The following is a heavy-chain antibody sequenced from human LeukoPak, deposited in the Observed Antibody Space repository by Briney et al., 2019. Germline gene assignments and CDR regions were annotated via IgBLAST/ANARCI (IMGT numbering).Heavy chain of an antibody. CDR1: GFTFSSYW. CDR3: ARDFRPAALPPNYYYYGMDV. D-gene: IGHD2-2*01. J-gene: IGHJ6*02. V-gene: IGHV3-74*01. CDR2: INSDGSST. Sequence: GGSLRLSCAASGFTFSSYWMHWVRHAPGKGLVWVSRINSDGSSTSYADSVKGRFTISRDNAKNTLYLQMNSLRAEDTAVYYCARDFRPAALPPNYYYYGMDVWGQGTTVTVSS.